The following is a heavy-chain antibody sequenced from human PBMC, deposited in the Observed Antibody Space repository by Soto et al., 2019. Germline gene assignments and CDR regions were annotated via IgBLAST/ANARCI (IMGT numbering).Heavy chain of an antibody. V-gene: IGHV1-18*01. Sequence: QVQLVQSGAEVKKPGASVKVSCKASGYTFTSYGISWVRQAPGQGLEWMGWISAYNGNTTYAQKLHGRVTMTTDTSTSTAYMGLRRPRSDDTALYYCAGDYYYGSGGMTFDIWGQGTMVTVSS. CDR3: AGDYYYGSGGMTFDI. CDR2: ISAYNGNT. J-gene: IGHJ3*02. CDR1: GYTFTSYG. D-gene: IGHD3-10*01.